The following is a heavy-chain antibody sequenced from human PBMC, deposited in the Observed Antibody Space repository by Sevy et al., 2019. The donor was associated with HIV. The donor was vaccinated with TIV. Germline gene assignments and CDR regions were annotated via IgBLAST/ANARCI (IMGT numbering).Heavy chain of an antibody. D-gene: IGHD3-22*01. J-gene: IGHJ6*02. V-gene: IGHV3-30*03. CDR1: GFRFSNYA. CDR3: ARYRYPNPIIVIITTYYYGMDV. Sequence: GGSLRLSCAASGFRFSNYAMHWVRQAPGKGLEWVAVISYDGYNKYYADSVKGRFTISRDNSKNTLYLQMNSLRPEDTAVYYCARYRYPNPIIVIITTYYYGMDVWGQGTTVTVSS. CDR2: ISYDGYNK.